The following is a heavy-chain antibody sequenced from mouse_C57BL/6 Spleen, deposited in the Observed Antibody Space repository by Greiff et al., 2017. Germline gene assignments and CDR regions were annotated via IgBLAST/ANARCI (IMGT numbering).Heavy chain of an antibody. CDR3: ARDRDFITTVVATDWYFDV. D-gene: IGHD1-1*01. CDR2: INYDGSST. V-gene: IGHV5-16*01. CDR1: GFTFSDYY. Sequence: EVKLMESEGGLVQPGSSMKLSCTASGFTFSDYYMAWVRQVPEKGLEWVANINYDGSSTYYLDSLKSRFIISRDNAKNILYLQMSSLKSEDTATYYCARDRDFITTVVATDWYFDVWGTGTTVTVSS. J-gene: IGHJ1*03.